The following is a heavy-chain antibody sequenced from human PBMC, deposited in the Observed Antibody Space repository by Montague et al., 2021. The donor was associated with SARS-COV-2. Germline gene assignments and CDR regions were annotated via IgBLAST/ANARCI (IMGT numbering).Heavy chain of an antibody. CDR3: AKAGSTSCYVRCGWFDP. CDR1: GFTFDDYA. J-gene: IGHJ5*02. Sequence: SLRLSCAASGFTFDDYAMHWVRQASGKGLEWVSGISWNNGSIGYADSVKGRFTISRDNAKNSLYLQMNSLRAEDTALYYCAKAGSTSCYVRCGWFDPWGQGTLVTVSS. V-gene: IGHV3-9*01. CDR2: ISWNNGSI. D-gene: IGHD2-2*01.